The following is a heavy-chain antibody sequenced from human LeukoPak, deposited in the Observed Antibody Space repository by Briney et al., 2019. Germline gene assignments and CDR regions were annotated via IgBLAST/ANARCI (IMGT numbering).Heavy chain of an antibody. CDR3: AEGGYDSSGYQFNT. V-gene: IGHV1-69*05. CDR1: GGTFSSYA. D-gene: IGHD3-22*01. CDR2: IIPIFGTA. Sequence: ASVKVSCKASGGTFSSYAISWVRQAPGQGLEWMGGIIPIFGTASYAQKFQGRVTITTDESTSTAYMELSSLRSEDTAVYYCAEGGYDSSGYQFNTWGQGTLVTVSS. J-gene: IGHJ5*02.